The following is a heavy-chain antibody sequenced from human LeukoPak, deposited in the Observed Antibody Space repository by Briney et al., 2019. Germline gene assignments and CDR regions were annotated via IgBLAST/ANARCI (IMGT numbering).Heavy chain of an antibody. CDR3: AKRGVVIRVILVGFHKEAYYFDS. CDR1: GITLSNYG. J-gene: IGHJ4*02. V-gene: IGHV3-23*01. Sequence: GGSLRLSCAVSGITLSNYGMSWVRQAPGKGLEWVAGISDGGGSTNYADSVKGRFTISRDNPKNTLYLQMNSLRAEDTAVYFCAKRGVVIRVILVGFHKEAYYFDSWGQGALVTVSS. CDR2: ISDGGGST. D-gene: IGHD3-22*01.